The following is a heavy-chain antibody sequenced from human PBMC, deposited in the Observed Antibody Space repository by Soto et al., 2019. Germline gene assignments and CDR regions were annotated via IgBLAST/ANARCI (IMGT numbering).Heavy chain of an antibody. CDR1: GASIKSTDYY. CDR3: VRTAREGAVAPHWFDR. Sequence: SETLSLTCTVSGASIKSTDYYWSWIRQAPGKGLEWIGYVYYTGSTYYNPSLMSRLTISVDTSKNQFSLKLTSVTAAETAVYYCVRTAREGAVAPHWFDRRGQGTRSPSPQ. J-gene: IGHJ5*02. D-gene: IGHD2-21*02. V-gene: IGHV4-30-4*01. CDR2: VYYTGST.